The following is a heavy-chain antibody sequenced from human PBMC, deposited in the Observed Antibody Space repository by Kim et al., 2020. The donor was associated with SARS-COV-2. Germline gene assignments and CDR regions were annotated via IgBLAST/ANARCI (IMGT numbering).Heavy chain of an antibody. Sequence: YAQGFTGRFVFSLDTSVSTAYLQISSLKAEDTAVYYCARSVTMVRGVMGYWGQGTLVTVSS. CDR3: ARSVTMVRGVMGY. D-gene: IGHD3-10*01. J-gene: IGHJ4*02. V-gene: IGHV7-4-1*02.